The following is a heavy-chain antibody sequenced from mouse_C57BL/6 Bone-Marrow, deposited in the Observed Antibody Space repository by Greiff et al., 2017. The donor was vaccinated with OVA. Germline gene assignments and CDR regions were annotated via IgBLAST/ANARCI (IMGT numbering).Heavy chain of an antibody. CDR1: GYTFTSYG. V-gene: IGHV1-81*01. D-gene: IGHD1-3*01. J-gene: IGHJ2*01. CDR3: AKRGNWYGNY. CDR2: IYPRSGNT. Sequence: QVQLKESGAELARPGASVKLSCKASGYTFTSYGISWVKQRTGQGLEWIGEIYPRSGNTYYNEKFKGKATLTADKSSSTAYMELRSLTSEDSAVYFCAKRGNWYGNYWGQGTTLTVSS.